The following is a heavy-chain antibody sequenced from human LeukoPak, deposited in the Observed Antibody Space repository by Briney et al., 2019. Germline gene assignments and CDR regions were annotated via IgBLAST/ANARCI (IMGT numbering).Heavy chain of an antibody. Sequence: GESLKISCKGSGYSFTSYWIGWVRQMPGKGLEWIGIIYPGDSDTRYSPSFQGQVTISADKSISTAYLQWSSLKASDTAMYYCARHYYGSGSNNWFDSWGQGTLVTVSS. CDR2: IYPGDSDT. CDR3: ARHYYGSGSNNWFDS. V-gene: IGHV5-51*01. J-gene: IGHJ5*01. CDR1: GYSFTSYW. D-gene: IGHD3-10*01.